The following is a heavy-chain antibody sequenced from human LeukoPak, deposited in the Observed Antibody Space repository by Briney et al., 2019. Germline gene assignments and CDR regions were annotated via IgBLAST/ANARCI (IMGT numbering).Heavy chain of an antibody. CDR3: AKVPDYDILTGSFDY. D-gene: IGHD3-9*01. J-gene: IGHJ4*02. CDR1: GLTFSSYA. Sequence: SGGSLRLSCAASGLTFSSYAWSWVPQAPGKGLEWVSAISGSGGSTYYADSVKVRFTISRDNSKNTLYLQMNSLRAEDTAVYYCAKVPDYDILTGSFDYWGQGTLVTVSS. V-gene: IGHV3-23*01. CDR2: ISGSGGST.